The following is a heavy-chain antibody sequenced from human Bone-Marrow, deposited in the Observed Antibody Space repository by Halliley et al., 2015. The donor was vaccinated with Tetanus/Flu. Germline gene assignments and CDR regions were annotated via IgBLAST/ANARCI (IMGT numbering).Heavy chain of an antibody. V-gene: IGHV3-33*01. J-gene: IGHJ4*02. CDR1: GFTFSYHG. D-gene: IGHD5-12*01. CDR2: IWYDGRNK. Sequence: LSLTCAASGFTFSYHGMHWVRQAPGKGLEWVAVIWYDGRNKYYADSVKGRFTISRDNSKNTLYLQMNSLRAEDTAVYYCARDQTGYSGYGPFDYWGQGTLVTVSS. CDR3: ARDQTGYSGYGPFDY.